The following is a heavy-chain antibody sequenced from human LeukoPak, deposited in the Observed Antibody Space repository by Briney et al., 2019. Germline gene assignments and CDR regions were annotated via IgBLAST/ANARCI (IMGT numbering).Heavy chain of an antibody. CDR2: ISSSSSYI. J-gene: IGHJ3*02. V-gene: IGHV3-21*01. Sequence: GGSLRLSCAASGFTFSSHSMNWVRQAPGKGLEWVSSISSSSSYIYCADSVKGRFTISRDNAKNSLYLQMNSLRAEDTAVYYCAREGHDAFDIWGQGTMVTVSS. CDR1: GFTFSSHS. CDR3: AREGHDAFDI.